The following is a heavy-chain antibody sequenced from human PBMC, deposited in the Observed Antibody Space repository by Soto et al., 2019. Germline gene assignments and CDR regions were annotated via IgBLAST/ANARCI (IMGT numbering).Heavy chain of an antibody. CDR2: ISSSSSTI. CDR3: ARDSSYRSGWYPAALDYYDGMDV. J-gene: IGHJ6*02. V-gene: IGHV3-48*02. D-gene: IGHD6-19*01. Sequence: EVQLVESGGGLEQPGGSLRLSCAASGFTFSSYSMNWVRQAPGKGLEWVSYISSSSSTIYYADSVKGRFTISRDNAKNSLSLQMNSLRDEDTAVYYCARDSSYRSGWYPAALDYYDGMDVWGQGTTVTVSS. CDR1: GFTFSSYS.